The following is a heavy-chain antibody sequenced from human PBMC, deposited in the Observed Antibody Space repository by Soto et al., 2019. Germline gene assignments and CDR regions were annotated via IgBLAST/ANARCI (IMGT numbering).Heavy chain of an antibody. CDR1: GFTFSSYA. CDR2: ISGSGGST. D-gene: IGHD6-6*01. Sequence: EVQLLESGGGLVQPGGSLRLSCAASGFTFSSYAMSWVRQAPGKGLEWVSAISGSGGSTYYADSVQGRFIISRDNSTTALYLQMNSLRAEDTAVHYCAKGRYSSSSACWFDPCGKGTLVTVAS. V-gene: IGHV3-23*01. J-gene: IGHJ5*02. CDR3: AKGRYSSSSACWFDP.